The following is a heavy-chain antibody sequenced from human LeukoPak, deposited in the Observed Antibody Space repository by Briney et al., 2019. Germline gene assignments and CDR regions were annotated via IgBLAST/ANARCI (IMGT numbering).Heavy chain of an antibody. CDR3: ARQPTTSGTLY. CDR2: ISSSGSTI. J-gene: IGHJ4*02. CDR1: GFSVRDYY. D-gene: IGHD3-10*01. Sequence: GGSLRLSCAASGFSVRDYYMTWIRQAPGKGLEWVSYISSSGSTIDYADSVKGRFTISRDNAKNSLYLQMNSLRAEDTAVYYCARQPTTSGTLYWGQGTLVTVSS. V-gene: IGHV3-11*04.